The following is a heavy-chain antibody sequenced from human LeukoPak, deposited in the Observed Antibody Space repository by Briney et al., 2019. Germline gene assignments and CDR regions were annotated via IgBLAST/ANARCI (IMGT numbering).Heavy chain of an antibody. J-gene: IGHJ5*02. V-gene: IGHV1-69*05. Sequence: GASVKVSCKASGGTFSSYAISWVRQAPGQGLEWMGGIIPIFGTANYAQKFQGRVTITTDESTSTAYMELSSLRSEDTAVYYCARVLDPYNWFDPWGQGTLVTVSS. D-gene: IGHD3/OR15-3a*01. CDR2: IIPIFGTA. CDR3: ARVLDPYNWFDP. CDR1: GGTFSSYA.